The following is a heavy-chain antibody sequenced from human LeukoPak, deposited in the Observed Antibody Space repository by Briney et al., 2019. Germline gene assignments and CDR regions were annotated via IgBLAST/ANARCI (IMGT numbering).Heavy chain of an antibody. D-gene: IGHD3-10*01. V-gene: IGHV4-59*01. CDR2: FYYSGST. CDR3: ATSRGVLTPFDY. J-gene: IGHJ4*02. CDR1: GGSISSYY. Sequence: SETLSLTCTVSGGSISSYYWSWIRQPPGKGLEWIGYFYYSGSTNYNPSLKRRVTISGDTSKNQFSLKLNSVTAADTAVYYCATSRGVLTPFDYWGQGTLVTVYS.